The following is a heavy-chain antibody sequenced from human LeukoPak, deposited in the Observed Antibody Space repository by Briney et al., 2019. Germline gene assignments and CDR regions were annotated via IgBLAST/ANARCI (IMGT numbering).Heavy chain of an antibody. CDR3: AKGRVSSSTWYSTYYYYFYMDL. J-gene: IGHJ6*03. Sequence: SETLSLTCSVSDDSITMYYWTWIRQPPGKGLEWIGYVDHTGSTNFNPSLNGRVSISRDTTKDLFSLRLRSVTAADTAVYFCAKGRVSSSTWYSTYYYYFYMDLWGKGTTVTVSS. CDR1: DDSITMYY. D-gene: IGHD6-13*01. CDR2: VDHTGST. V-gene: IGHV4-59*01.